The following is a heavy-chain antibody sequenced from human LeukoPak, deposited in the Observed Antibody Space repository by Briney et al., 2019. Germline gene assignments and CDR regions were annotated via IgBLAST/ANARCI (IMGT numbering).Heavy chain of an antibody. CDR2: MYSGGTT. V-gene: IGHV3-66*01. J-gene: IGHJ4*02. Sequence: PGGSLRLSCAASGFTVSSNYMSWVRQAPGKGLEWVSVMYSGGTTYYADSVKGRFTISRDSSKNTVNLQMNSLRAEDTAVYYCARDRRDGYCLGHWGQGTLVTVSS. CDR3: ARDRRDGYCLGH. D-gene: IGHD2-2*03. CDR1: GFTVSSNY.